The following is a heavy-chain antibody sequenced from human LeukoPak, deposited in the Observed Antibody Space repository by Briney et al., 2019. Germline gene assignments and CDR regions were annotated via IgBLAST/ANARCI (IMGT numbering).Heavy chain of an antibody. D-gene: IGHD3-10*01. V-gene: IGHV4-31*03. Sequence: SETLSLTCNVSGVSIASNTQSWAWIRQHPGTGLEWIGFISYSDPTSYNPSLRSRVAFSLDTSKNQFSLQLHSVTAADTAVYYCALSRYGEALFDYWGQGSLVTVSS. CDR1: GVSIASNTQS. CDR3: ALSRYGEALFDY. J-gene: IGHJ4*02. CDR2: ISYSDPT.